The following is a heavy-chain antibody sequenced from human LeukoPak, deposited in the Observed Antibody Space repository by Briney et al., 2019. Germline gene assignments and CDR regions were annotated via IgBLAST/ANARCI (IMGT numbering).Heavy chain of an antibody. CDR2: IHHSGST. D-gene: IGHD2-2*01. J-gene: IGHJ3*02. V-gene: IGHV4-34*01. CDR1: GGSFSGYY. CDR3: ARVRLGKDIVVVPAARPRAFDI. Sequence: PSETPSLTCAVYGGSFSGYYWSWIRQPPGKGLEWIGEIHHSGSTNYNPSLKSRVTISVDTSKNQFSLKLSSVTAADTAVYYCARVRLGKDIVVVPAARPRAFDIWGQGTMVTVSS.